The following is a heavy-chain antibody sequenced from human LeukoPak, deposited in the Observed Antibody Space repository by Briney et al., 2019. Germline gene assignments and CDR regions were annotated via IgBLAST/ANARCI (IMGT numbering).Heavy chain of an antibody. Sequence: GGSLRLSCAASGFTFSSYGMHWVRQAPGKGLEWVAVISYDGSNKYYADSVKGRFTISRDNSKNTLYLQMNSLRAEDTAVYYCASRTGEWEPFDYWGQGTLVTVSS. V-gene: IGHV3-30*03. D-gene: IGHD1-26*01. CDR1: GFTFSSYG. CDR3: ASRTGEWEPFDY. J-gene: IGHJ4*02. CDR2: ISYDGSNK.